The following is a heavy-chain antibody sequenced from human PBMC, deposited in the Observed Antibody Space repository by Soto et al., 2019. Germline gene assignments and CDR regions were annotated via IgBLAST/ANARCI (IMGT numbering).Heavy chain of an antibody. CDR3: AKDHRITIFGVATSCGMDV. Sequence: GGSLRLSCAASGFTFSSYAMSWVRQAPGKGLEWVSAISGSGGSTYYADSVKGRFTISRDNSKNTLYLQMNSLRAEDTAVYYCAKDHRITIFGVATSCGMDVWGQGTTVTVSS. V-gene: IGHV3-23*01. J-gene: IGHJ6*02. CDR2: ISGSGGST. D-gene: IGHD3-3*01. CDR1: GFTFSSYA.